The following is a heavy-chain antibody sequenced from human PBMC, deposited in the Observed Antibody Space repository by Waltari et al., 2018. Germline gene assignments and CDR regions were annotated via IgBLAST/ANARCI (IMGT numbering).Heavy chain of an antibody. CDR3: ARPSLAYNWNLGTSAFDI. V-gene: IGHV4-39*01. D-gene: IGHD1-7*01. CDR1: GGSISSSSYY. Sequence: QLQLQESGPGLVKPSETLSLTCTVSGGSISSSSYYWGWIRQPPGKGREWIGSIYYSGSTYSNPSLKSRVTISVDTSKNQFSLKLSSVTAADTAVYYCARPSLAYNWNLGTSAFDIWGQGTMVTVSS. J-gene: IGHJ3*02. CDR2: IYYSGST.